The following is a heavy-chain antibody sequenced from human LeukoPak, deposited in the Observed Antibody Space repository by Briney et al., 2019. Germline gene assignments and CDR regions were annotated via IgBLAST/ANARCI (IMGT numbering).Heavy chain of an antibody. CDR2: YFDTGST. V-gene: IGHV4-59*11. CDR1: GASFESHY. J-gene: IGHJ4*02. CDR3: VRTGWELLTT. Sequence: SETLSLTCNVSGASFESHYWTWIRQTPDKRLEWIGYYFDTGSTDYNPSLKSRVTMSVDRSKNQFFLSLKSVTAADTAVYYCVRTGWELLTTWGPGTPVTVSS. D-gene: IGHD4-23*01.